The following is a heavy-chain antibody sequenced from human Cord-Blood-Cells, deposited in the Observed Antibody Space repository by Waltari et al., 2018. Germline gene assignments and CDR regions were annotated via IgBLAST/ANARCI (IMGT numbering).Heavy chain of an antibody. CDR2: IYYSGST. D-gene: IGHD3-9*01. Sequence: QVQLQESGPGLVKPSETLSLTCTVSGGSISSYYWSWIRQPPGKGLEWIGYIYYSGSTNYNPSLKSRVTISVDTSKNQFSLKLSSVTAADTAVYYCARGRQLGYFDWLLFDYWGQGTLVTVSS. V-gene: IGHV4-59*01. CDR1: GGSISSYY. CDR3: ARGRQLGYFDWLLFDY. J-gene: IGHJ4*02.